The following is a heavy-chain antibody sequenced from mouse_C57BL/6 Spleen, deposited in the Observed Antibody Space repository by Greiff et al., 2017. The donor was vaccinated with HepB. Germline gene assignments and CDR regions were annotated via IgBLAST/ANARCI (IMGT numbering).Heavy chain of an antibody. CDR2: ISSGGSYT. Sequence: EVQVVESGGDLVKPGGSLKLSCAASGFTFSSYGMSWVRQTPDKRLEWVATISSGGSYTYYPDSVKGRFTISRDNAKNTLYLQMSSLKSEDTAMYYCARPLLLGEGYYFDYWGQGTTLTVSS. J-gene: IGHJ2*01. CDR3: ARPLLLGEGYYFDY. CDR1: GFTFSSYG. V-gene: IGHV5-6*01. D-gene: IGHD2-10*01.